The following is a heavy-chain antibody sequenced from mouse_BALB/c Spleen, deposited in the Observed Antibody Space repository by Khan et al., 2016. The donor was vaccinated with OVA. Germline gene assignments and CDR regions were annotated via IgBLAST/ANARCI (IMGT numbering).Heavy chain of an antibody. D-gene: IGHD6-1*01. CDR3: TEGLFQYYFDN. CDR2: ISSGGFT. Sequence: EVELVESGGGLVKPGGSLKLSCAASGFTFSSYAMSWVRQTPETRLEWVASISSGGFTYYPDSVKGRFTLSRDTARENMYLKRSSRRCEDTAIYYCTEGLFQYYFDNWGKGTTRTGSS. J-gene: IGHJ2*01. CDR1: GFTFSSYA. V-gene: IGHV5-6-5*01.